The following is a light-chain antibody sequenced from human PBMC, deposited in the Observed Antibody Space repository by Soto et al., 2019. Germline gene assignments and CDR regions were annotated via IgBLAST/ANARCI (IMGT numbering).Light chain of an antibody. Sequence: EIVLTQSPATLSLSPGERATLSCRASQSVSSYLAWYQQKPGQAPRLLIYDAFNRATGIPARFSASGSGTDFTLTISSLEPEDSAVYSCQQRGNWITFGPGTRLEIK. CDR1: QSVSSY. J-gene: IGKJ5*01. V-gene: IGKV3-11*01. CDR3: QQRGNWIT. CDR2: DAF.